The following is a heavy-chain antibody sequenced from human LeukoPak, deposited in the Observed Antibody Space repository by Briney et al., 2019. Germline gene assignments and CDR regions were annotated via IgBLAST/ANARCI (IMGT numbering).Heavy chain of an antibody. CDR2: IYPGDSDT. CDR1: GYNFTDYW. Sequence: GESLKISCKGSGYNFTDYWIGWVRQMPGKGLEWMGIIYPGDSDTRYSPSFQGQVTISVDKSLNTAYLQWTSLKASDSAMYYCARRLYYHESSGYFLGWFDPWGQGTLVTVSP. V-gene: IGHV5-51*01. CDR3: ARRLYYHESSGYFLGWFDP. J-gene: IGHJ5*02. D-gene: IGHD3-22*01.